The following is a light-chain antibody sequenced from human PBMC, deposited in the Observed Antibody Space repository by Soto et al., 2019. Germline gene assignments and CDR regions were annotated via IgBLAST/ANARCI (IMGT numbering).Light chain of an antibody. CDR3: SSYTTSNTLV. V-gene: IGLV2-14*01. Sequence: QSALTQPASVSGSPGQSITISCTGTSSDGGGYNYVSWYQQHPGKAPKLMIYDVSNRPSEVSNRFSGSKSDNTASLTISGLQAEDEADYYCSSYTTSNTLVFGGGTKVTVL. J-gene: IGLJ3*02. CDR1: SSDGGGYNY. CDR2: DVS.